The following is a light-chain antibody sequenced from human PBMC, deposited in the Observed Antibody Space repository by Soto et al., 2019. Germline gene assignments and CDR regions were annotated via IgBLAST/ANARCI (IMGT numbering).Light chain of an antibody. CDR2: EVS. V-gene: IGLV2-8*01. J-gene: IGLJ1*01. CDR3: SSYAGSNIFV. CDR1: SSDVGGYNF. Sequence: QSALTQPPSASGSPGQSVTISCTGTSSDVGGYNFVAWYQQHPGKAPKLMISEVSKRPSGVPDRFSGSKSGNTASLTVSGLQAEDEADYYCSSYAGSNIFVFGTGTRSPS.